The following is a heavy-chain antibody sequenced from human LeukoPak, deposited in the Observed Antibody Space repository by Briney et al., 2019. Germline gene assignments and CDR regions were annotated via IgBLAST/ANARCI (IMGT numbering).Heavy chain of an antibody. J-gene: IGHJ3*02. CDR2: IYYSGST. V-gene: IGHV4-39*07. CDR3: ARGRVVPAAIDI. CDR1: GDPISSSSYY. D-gene: IGHD2-2*01. Sequence: PSETLSLTCTVSGDPISSSSYYWGWIRQPPGKGLEWIGSIYYSGSTYYNPSLKSRVTISVDTSKNQFSLKLSSVTAADTAVYYCARGRVVPAAIDIWGQGTMVTVSS.